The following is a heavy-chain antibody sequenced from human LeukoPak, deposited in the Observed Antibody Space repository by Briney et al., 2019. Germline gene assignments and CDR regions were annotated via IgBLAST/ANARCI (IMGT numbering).Heavy chain of an antibody. CDR2: ISESGGTT. CDR3: AKDPSTSWYWYIQH. D-gene: IGHD2-8*02. J-gene: IGHJ1*01. Sequence: GGSLRLSCAASGFTSSTYAMSWVRQAPGKGLEWVSGISESGGTTYYADSVKGRFTISRDTFKSTLYLQKSSLRDEDTAVYYFAKDPSTSWYWYIQHWGQGTLVTVSA. V-gene: IGHV3-23*01. CDR1: GFTSSTYA.